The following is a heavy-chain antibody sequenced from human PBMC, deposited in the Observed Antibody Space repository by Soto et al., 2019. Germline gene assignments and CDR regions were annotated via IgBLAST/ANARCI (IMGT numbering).Heavy chain of an antibody. D-gene: IGHD2-8*01. V-gene: IGHV4-34*01. CDR3: ARERIVLRVCAPYYMAV. CDR1: GGSFIGYY. Sequence: PSETLSLTCAVYGGSFIGYYWSWIRQPPGKGLKWIGEINHSGSTNYNPSLKSRVTISVDTSKNQFSLKLSSVTAADTAVYYCARERIVLRVCAPYYMAVWGKGTTVPLSS. CDR2: INHSGST. J-gene: IGHJ6*03.